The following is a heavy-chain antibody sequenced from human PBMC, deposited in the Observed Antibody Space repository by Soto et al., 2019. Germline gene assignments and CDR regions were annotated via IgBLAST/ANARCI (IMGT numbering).Heavy chain of an antibody. CDR3: ARHHGPTTEENGFDP. D-gene: IGHD5-12*01. V-gene: IGHV1-18*01. J-gene: IGHJ5*02. CDR2: ISTYSGDT. Sequence: QVHLVQTGVEVKTPGASVKVSCQASGYTFFTYAISWVRQAPGQGLEWMGWISTYSGDTKYAQKFQGRVTMTTDTSTTTAYLELRSLSSDDTAVYYCARHHGPTTEENGFDPWGQGTLVTVYS. CDR1: GYTFFTYA.